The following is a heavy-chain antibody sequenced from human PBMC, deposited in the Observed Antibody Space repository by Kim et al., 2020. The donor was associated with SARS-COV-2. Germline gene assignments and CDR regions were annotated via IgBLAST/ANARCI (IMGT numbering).Heavy chain of an antibody. Sequence: GGSLRLSCAASGFTFSNAWMSWVRQAPGKGLEWVGRIKSKTDGGTTDYAAPVKGRFTISRDDSKNTLYLQMNSLKTEDTAVYYCTPRYYDILTGYSGWFDPWGQGTLVTVSS. CDR2: IKSKTDGGTT. V-gene: IGHV3-15*01. CDR3: TPRYYDILTGYSGWFDP. CDR1: GFTFSNAW. J-gene: IGHJ5*02. D-gene: IGHD3-9*01.